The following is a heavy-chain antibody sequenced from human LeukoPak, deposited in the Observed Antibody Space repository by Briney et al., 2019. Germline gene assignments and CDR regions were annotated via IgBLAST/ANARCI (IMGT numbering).Heavy chain of an antibody. CDR2: ISAYNGNT. J-gene: IGHJ2*01. V-gene: IGHV1-18*01. CDR3: ARERRTGDPDIVVVVAATHPYWYFDL. D-gene: IGHD2-15*01. CDR1: GYTFTSYG. Sequence: GASVKVSCKASGYTFTSYGISWVRQAPGQGLEWMAWISAYNGNTDYAQNFRGRVTMTTDTSTSTAYMELRSLRSDDTAVYYCARERRTGDPDIVVVVAATHPYWYFDLWGRGTLVTVSS.